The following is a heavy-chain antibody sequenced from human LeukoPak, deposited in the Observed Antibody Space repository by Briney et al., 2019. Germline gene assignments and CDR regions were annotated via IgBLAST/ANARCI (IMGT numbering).Heavy chain of an antibody. CDR2: IYYSGST. D-gene: IGHD6-6*01. J-gene: IGHJ5*02. CDR3: ARGVHSGSSAPHR. V-gene: IGHV4-59*08. Sequence: PSETLSLTCTVSGGSISNYYWSWMRQPPGKGLEWIGYIYYSGSTNYNPSLKSRVTISVDTSKNQFSLKLSSVTAADTAVYYCARGVHSGSSAPHRWGQGTLVTVSS. CDR1: GGSISNYY.